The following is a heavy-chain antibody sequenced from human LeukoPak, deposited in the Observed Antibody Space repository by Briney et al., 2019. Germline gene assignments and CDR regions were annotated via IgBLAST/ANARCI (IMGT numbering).Heavy chain of an antibody. CDR3: ARDRAWNYFDY. Sequence: GGSLRLSCAASGFVFSYYGMHWVRQAPGKGLEWVAIVWFDGSNNYYADSVKGRFTISRDNSKNTLYLQMDSLRAEDTAVYYCARDRAWNYFDYWGQGTLVTVSS. J-gene: IGHJ4*02. D-gene: IGHD3-3*01. CDR1: GFVFSYYG. V-gene: IGHV3-30*02. CDR2: VWFDGSNN.